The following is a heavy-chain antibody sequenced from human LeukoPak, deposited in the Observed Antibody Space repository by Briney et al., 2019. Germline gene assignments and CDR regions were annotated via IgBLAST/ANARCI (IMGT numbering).Heavy chain of an antibody. J-gene: IGHJ4*02. V-gene: IGHV4-34*01. CDR1: GGSFSGYY. CDR2: INHSGST. CDR3: ARGRGYSSGWYRTSFDY. Sequence: SETLSLTCAAYGGSFSGYYWSWIRQPPGKGLEWIGEINHSGSTNYNPSLKSRVTISVDKSKNQFSLKLSSVTAADTAVYYCARGRGYSSGWYRTSFDYWGQGTLVTVSS. D-gene: IGHD6-19*01.